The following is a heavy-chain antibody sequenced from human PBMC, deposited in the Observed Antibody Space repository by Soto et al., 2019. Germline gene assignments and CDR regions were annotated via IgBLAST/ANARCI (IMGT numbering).Heavy chain of an antibody. V-gene: IGHV3-23*01. CDR1: GFTFSSYA. CDR2: ISGSGGST. Sequence: GGSLRLSCAASGFTFSSYAVSWVRQAPGKGLEWVSAISGSGGSTYYADSVKGRFTISRDNSKNTLYLQMNSLRAEDTAVYYCPRASAIIVQVIPYLDNGDPEALLTVFS. J-gene: IGHJ4*02. CDR3: PRASAIIVQVIPYLDN. D-gene: IGHD3-22*01.